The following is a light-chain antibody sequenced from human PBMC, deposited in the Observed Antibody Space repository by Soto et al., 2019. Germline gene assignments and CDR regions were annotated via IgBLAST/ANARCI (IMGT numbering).Light chain of an antibody. V-gene: IGKV1-9*01. J-gene: IGKJ5*01. Sequence: DIPLTQSPSFMSASVGDRVSITCRASQGISSYLAWYQQKPGKAPKLLIYDASTLQSGVPSRFSGSGSGTEFTLTISSLQPEDFATYYCKQLDSYPITFGQGTPLEIK. CDR1: QGISSY. CDR2: DAS. CDR3: KQLDSYPIT.